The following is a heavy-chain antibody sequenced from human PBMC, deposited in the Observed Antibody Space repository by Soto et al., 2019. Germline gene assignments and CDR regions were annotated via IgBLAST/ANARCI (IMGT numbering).Heavy chain of an antibody. Sequence: EVQLVESGGGLVQPGGSLRLSCAVSGFTFSSHAMNWARQAPGKGLEWVAYIHSIRSIIYYADSLKGRFTISSDNAKNSLYLHMDSLRDEDTAVSYCARDARNADYDYWGQGTLVTVSS. CDR2: IHSIRSII. CDR1: GFTFSSHA. CDR3: ARDARNADYDY. J-gene: IGHJ4*02. V-gene: IGHV3-48*02. D-gene: IGHD3-16*01.